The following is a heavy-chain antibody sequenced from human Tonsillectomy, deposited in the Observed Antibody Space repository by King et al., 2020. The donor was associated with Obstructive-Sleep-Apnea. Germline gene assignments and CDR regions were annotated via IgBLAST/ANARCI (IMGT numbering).Heavy chain of an antibody. V-gene: IGHV1-69*01. Sequence: QLVQSGAEVKKPGSSVKVSCKTSGCTFSSNAIRWVRQAPGKGLELMGGIIPIVGTANYVQKFQGRVTITADESTTTAYMELSSLRFDDTAVYYCAKDKMEDGDFYYGMDVWGQGTTVTVSS. CDR3: AKDKMEDGDFYYGMDV. J-gene: IGHJ6*02. CDR2: IIPIVGTA. D-gene: IGHD5-24*01. CDR1: GCTFSSNA.